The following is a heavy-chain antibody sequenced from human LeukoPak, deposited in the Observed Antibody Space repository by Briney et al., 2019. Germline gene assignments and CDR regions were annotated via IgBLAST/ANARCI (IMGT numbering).Heavy chain of an antibody. V-gene: IGHV3-23*01. J-gene: IGHJ4*02. CDR2: ISGSGGST. CDR1: GFTFSSYA. Sequence: GGSLRLSCAASGFTFSSYAMSWVRQAPGKGLEWVSAISGSGGSTYYPDSVKGRFTISRDNSKNTLYLQMNSLRGEDTAIYYCVRGLRELPYWGQGTLVTVSS. CDR3: VRGLRELPY. D-gene: IGHD1-26*01.